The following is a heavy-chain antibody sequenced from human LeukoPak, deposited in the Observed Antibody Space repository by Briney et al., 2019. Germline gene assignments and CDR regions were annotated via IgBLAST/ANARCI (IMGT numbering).Heavy chain of an antibody. Sequence: AGGSLRLSCAASGFTFSSYAMSWVRQAPGKGLEWVSAISGSGGSTYYADSVKGRFTISRGNSKNTLYLQMNSLRAEDTAVYYCARVGSSYYYDSSGYYPGCWGQGTLVTVSS. CDR3: ARVGSSYYYDSSGYYPGC. V-gene: IGHV3-23*01. D-gene: IGHD3-22*01. CDR1: GFTFSSYA. CDR2: ISGSGGST. J-gene: IGHJ4*02.